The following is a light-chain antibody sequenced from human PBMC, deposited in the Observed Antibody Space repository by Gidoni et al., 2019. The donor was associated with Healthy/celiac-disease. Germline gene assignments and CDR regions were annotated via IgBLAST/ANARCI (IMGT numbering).Light chain of an antibody. CDR3: MQALQTPYT. V-gene: IGKV2-28*01. CDR2: VGS. CDR1: QSLLHSNGYNY. Sequence: DIVMTQSPLSLPVTPGGPASISCRSSQSLLHSNGYNYLDWYLQKPGKYPQLLIYVGSNRAYGVPDRFSGSGSGTDFTFKISRVEAEDVGVYYCMQALQTPYTFGQGTKLEIK. J-gene: IGKJ2*01.